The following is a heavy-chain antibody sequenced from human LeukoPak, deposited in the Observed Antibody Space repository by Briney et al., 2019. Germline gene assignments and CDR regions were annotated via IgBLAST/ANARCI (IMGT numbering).Heavy chain of an antibody. CDR3: ARDQYLNVMTGFDD. CDR1: GYMFTSYG. V-gene: IGHV1-18*01. J-gene: IGHJ4*02. CDR2: TSVNNGNT. Sequence: GASVKVSCKASGYMFTSYGISWVRQAPGQGLEWMAWTSVNNGNTKYGQKFQGRVTVTTDTSTSTVYLDLRRLRPDDTAVYYCARDQYLNVMTGFDDWRQGTLVSVFS. D-gene: IGHD3-9*01.